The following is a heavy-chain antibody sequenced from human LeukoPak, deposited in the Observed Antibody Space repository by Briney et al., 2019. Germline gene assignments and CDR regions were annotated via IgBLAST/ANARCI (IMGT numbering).Heavy chain of an antibody. V-gene: IGHV4-34*01. CDR2: INHSGST. Sequence: SETLSLTCAVYGGSFSGYYWSWIRQPPGKGLEWIGEINHSGSTNYNPSLKSRVTISVDTSKNQFSLKLSSVTAADTAVYYCARHRDCSSTSCYYPAGQYYFDYWGQGTLVTVSS. D-gene: IGHD2-2*01. CDR3: ARHRDCSSTSCYYPAGQYYFDY. CDR1: GGSFSGYY. J-gene: IGHJ4*02.